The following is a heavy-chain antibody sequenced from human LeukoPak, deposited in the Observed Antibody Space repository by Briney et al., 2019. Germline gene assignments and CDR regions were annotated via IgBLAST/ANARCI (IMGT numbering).Heavy chain of an antibody. D-gene: IGHD3-22*01. CDR2: ISYDGSNK. V-gene: IGHV3-30-3*01. CDR1: GFTFSSYA. Sequence: GGSLRLSCAASGFTFSSYAMHWVRQAPGKGLEWVAVISYDGSNKYYADSVKGRFTISRDNSKNTLYLQMNSLRAEDTAVYYCAREVGSDYYDSSLDYWGQGALVTVSS. J-gene: IGHJ4*02. CDR3: AREVGSDYYDSSLDY.